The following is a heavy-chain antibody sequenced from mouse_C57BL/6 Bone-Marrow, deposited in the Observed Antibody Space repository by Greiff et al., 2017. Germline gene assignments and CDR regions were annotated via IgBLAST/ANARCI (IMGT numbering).Heavy chain of an antibody. CDR2: ISNGGGST. V-gene: IGHV5-12*01. D-gene: IGHD1-1*01. CDR1: GFTFSDYY. J-gene: IGHJ2*01. CDR3: ARHDPTVADY. Sequence: EVQGVESGGGLVQPGGSLKLSCAASGFTFSDYYMYWVRQTPEKRLEWVAYISNGGGSTYYPDTVKGRFTISRDNAKNTLYLQMSRLKSEDTAMYYCARHDPTVADYWGQGTTLTVSS.